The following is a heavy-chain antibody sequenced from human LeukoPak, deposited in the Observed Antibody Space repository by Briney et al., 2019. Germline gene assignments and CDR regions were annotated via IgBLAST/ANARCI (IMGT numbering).Heavy chain of an antibody. J-gene: IGHJ3*02. D-gene: IGHD5-18*01. CDR1: GILVSSNY. CDR3: ARRERLGYSYGRGTLDI. Sequence: KPGGSLRLSRVASGILVSSNYMSWVRQAPGKGLEWVSFIDSTGSTYYADSVKGRFTISRDNSRNTLYLQMNSLRVEDTAVYYCARRERLGYSYGRGTLDIWGQGTMVTVSS. CDR2: IDSTGST. V-gene: IGHV3-66*01.